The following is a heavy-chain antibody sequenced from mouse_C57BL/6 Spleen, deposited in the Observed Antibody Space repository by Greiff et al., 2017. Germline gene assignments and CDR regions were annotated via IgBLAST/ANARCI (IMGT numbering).Heavy chain of an antibody. CDR1: GYTFTSYW. V-gene: IGHV1-72*01. CDR2: IDPNSGGT. Sequence: QVQLQQPGAELVKPGASVKLSCKASGYTFTSYWMHWVKQRPGRGLEWIGRIDPNSGGTKYNEKFKSKATLAVDKPSSTAYMQLSSLTSEDSAVYYFARPDGSSPDWYFDVWGTGTTVTVSS. D-gene: IGHD1-1*01. CDR3: ARPDGSSPDWYFDV. J-gene: IGHJ1*03.